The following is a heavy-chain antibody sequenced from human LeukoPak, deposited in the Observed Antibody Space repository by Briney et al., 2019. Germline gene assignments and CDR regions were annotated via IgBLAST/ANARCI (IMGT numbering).Heavy chain of an antibody. Sequence: TSETLSLTCAVYSGSFSGYYWSWIRQPPGKGLEWIGEINHSGSTNYNPSLKSRVTISVDTPKNQFSLKLSSVTAADTAVYYCARELRGYSYGYYLYWGQGTLVTVSS. CDR3: ARELRGYSYGYYLY. CDR2: INHSGST. D-gene: IGHD5-18*01. V-gene: IGHV4-34*01. J-gene: IGHJ4*02. CDR1: SGSFSGYY.